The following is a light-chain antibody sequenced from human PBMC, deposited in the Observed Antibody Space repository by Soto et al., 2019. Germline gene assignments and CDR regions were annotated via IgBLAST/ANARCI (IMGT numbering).Light chain of an antibody. Sequence: DIVLTQSPGTLSLSPGQRATLSCRASQSVRSSYLAWYQHRPGQAPRLLIYGASSRATGIPDRFSGSGSGTDFTLTISRLEPEDFAVYYCQQYGSSPRTFGQGTKVDI. CDR3: QQYGSSPRT. CDR1: QSVRSSY. CDR2: GAS. V-gene: IGKV3-20*01. J-gene: IGKJ1*01.